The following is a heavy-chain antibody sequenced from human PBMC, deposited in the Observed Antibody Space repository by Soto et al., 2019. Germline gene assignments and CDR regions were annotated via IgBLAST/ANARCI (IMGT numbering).Heavy chain of an antibody. Sequence: QVHLVQSGVEVKTPGASVKVSCQASGYTFFTYDISWVRQAPGQGLEWMGWIITYSGDTKYAQKFQGRVTMTTDTSTTTTYRELRSLRSDGPAVNYCARKNGLTTSETRFDPWGQGNGVTVSS. CDR2: IITYSGDT. J-gene: IGHJ5*02. CDR3: ARKNGLTTSETRFDP. V-gene: IGHV1-18*01. D-gene: IGHD3-3*01. CDR1: GYTFFTYD.